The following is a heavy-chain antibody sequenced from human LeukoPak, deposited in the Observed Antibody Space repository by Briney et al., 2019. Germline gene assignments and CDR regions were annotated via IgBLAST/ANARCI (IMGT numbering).Heavy chain of an antibody. CDR3: ARDTGLAPDY. CDR2: TSYDESNK. J-gene: IGHJ4*02. Sequence: GGSLRLSCAASGFTFSGYAMHWVRQAPGKGLEWVSVTSYDESNKYYADSVKGRFTISRDNSKNTLYLQMNSLRAEDTAVYYCARDTGLAPDYWGQGTLVTVSS. V-gene: IGHV3-30*01. CDR1: GFTFSGYA. D-gene: IGHD2-8*02.